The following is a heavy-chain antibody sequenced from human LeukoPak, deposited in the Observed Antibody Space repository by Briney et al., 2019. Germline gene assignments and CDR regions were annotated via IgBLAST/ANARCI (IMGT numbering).Heavy chain of an antibody. CDR3: ARDRGPGATGNDY. Sequence: GGSLTLSCAASGFTFSSFSMNWVRQAPGKGLEWVSYISSSSSTIYYADSVKGRFTISRDNAKNSLYLQMNSLRAEDTAVYYCARDRGPGATGNDYWGQGTLVTVSS. D-gene: IGHD1-26*01. V-gene: IGHV3-48*04. J-gene: IGHJ4*02. CDR2: ISSSSSTI. CDR1: GFTFSSFS.